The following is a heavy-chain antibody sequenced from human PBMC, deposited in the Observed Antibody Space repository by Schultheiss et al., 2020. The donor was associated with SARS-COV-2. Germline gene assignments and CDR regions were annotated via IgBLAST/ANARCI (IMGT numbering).Heavy chain of an antibody. CDR2: ISWNSGSI. D-gene: IGHD6-6*01. Sequence: GGSLRLSCAASGFTFDDYAMHWVRQAPGKGLEWVSGISWNSGSIGYADSVKGRFTISRDNAKNSLYLQMNSLRAEDTAVYYCARESASSSSVRAFDIWGQGTMVTVSS. V-gene: IGHV3-9*01. CDR3: ARESASSSSVRAFDI. CDR1: GFTFDDYA. J-gene: IGHJ3*02.